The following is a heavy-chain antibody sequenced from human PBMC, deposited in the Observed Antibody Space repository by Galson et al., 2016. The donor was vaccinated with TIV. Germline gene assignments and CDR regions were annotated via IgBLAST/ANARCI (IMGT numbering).Heavy chain of an antibody. CDR2: ISAGATNT. Sequence: SLRLSCAATGFRFYEFEMSWVRQAPGKGLEWVSAISAGATNTYYADSVKGRFTVSRDNSNNTLFLHMDRLKVEDTAMYYCEKDRGSYEAFDYWGQGVLVTVSS. CDR1: GFRFYEFE. D-gene: IGHD5-12*01. V-gene: IGHV3-23*01. J-gene: IGHJ4*02. CDR3: EKDRGSYEAFDY.